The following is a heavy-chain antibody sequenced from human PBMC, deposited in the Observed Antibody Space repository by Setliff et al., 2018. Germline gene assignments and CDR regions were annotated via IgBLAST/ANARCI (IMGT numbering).Heavy chain of an antibody. CDR1: GFTFSNYG. Sequence: GESLKISCVTSGFTFSNYGMTWVRRAPGKGLEWISYISTSSTIIYYADPVKGRFTISRDNANHSLHLQMNSLRAEDTAVYFCARLALTGYDTSGYYYTLDYYYYMDVWGKGTTVTVSS. CDR2: ISTSSTII. CDR3: ARLALTGYDTSGYYYTLDYYYYMDV. D-gene: IGHD3-22*01. V-gene: IGHV3-48*01. J-gene: IGHJ6*03.